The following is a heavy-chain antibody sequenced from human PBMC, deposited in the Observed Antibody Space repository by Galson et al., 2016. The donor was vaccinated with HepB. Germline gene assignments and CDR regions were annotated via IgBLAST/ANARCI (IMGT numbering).Heavy chain of an antibody. Sequence: SLRLSCAASGSTFSSHAMNWVRQAPGKGLEWVAVISYDGSNKFYADSVKGRFTISRDNSKNTLYLQMNSLRAEDTAVYYCAKDRTPFAFLWFGEFDYWGQGTLVTASS. D-gene: IGHD3-10*01. CDR1: GSTFSSHA. J-gene: IGHJ4*02. CDR2: ISYDGSNK. CDR3: AKDRTPFAFLWFGEFDY. V-gene: IGHV3-30*18.